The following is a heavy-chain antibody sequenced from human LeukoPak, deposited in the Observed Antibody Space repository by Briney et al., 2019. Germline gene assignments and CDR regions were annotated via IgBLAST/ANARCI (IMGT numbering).Heavy chain of an antibody. Sequence: GASVKVSCKASGYTFTSYAISWVRQAPGQGLEWMGGIIPIFGTANYAQKFQGRVTITADESTSTAYMELSSLRSEDTAVYYCARDREVRGNWFDPWGQGTLVTVSS. D-gene: IGHD3-10*01. CDR2: IIPIFGTA. CDR1: GYTFTSYA. J-gene: IGHJ5*02. CDR3: ARDREVRGNWFDP. V-gene: IGHV1-69*13.